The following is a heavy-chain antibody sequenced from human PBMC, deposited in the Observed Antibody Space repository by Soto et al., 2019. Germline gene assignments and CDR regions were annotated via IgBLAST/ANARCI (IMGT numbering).Heavy chain of an antibody. CDR1: GFRFSSSP. V-gene: IGHV3-30-3*01. J-gene: IGHJ5*01. CDR3: ARDPKTSGGQHWAPNYADS. D-gene: IGHD1-7*01. Sequence: GGSLRLSCAASGFRFSSSPMHLVRQSPGKGPEWVALISYDGTNKFYADSVKGRFTISRDNSKSTLYLQVDSLRPEDAAVYYCARDPKTSGGQHWAPNYADSWGQGTLVTVSS. CDR2: ISYDGTNK.